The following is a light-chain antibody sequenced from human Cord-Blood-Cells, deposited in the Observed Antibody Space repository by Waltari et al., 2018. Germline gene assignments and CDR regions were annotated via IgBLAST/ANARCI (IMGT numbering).Light chain of an antibody. J-gene: IGKJ1*01. CDR2: KAS. CDR1: QSISSW. Sequence: DIQMTQSPSTLSASVGDRVTITCRAIQSISSWLAWYQQKPGKAPKLLIYKASSLESGVPAKFSDSGSGTEFTLTISSLQPDDCATLYCRQYNSYSRSFGQGTKVEIK. CDR3: RQYNSYSRS. V-gene: IGKV1-5*03.